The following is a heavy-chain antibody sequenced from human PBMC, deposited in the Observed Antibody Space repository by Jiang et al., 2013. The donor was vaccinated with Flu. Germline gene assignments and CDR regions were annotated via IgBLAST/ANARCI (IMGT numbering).Heavy chain of an antibody. V-gene: IGHV4-4*02. J-gene: IGHJ4*02. CDR3: ARDNRPIDY. CDR1: GDSVSSDHW. CDR2: IHHRGIS. Sequence: GSGLVKPSGTLSLTCGVSGDSVSSDHWWTWVRQPPRKGLEWIGEIHHRGISNYNPSLKSRVAISLDKSGNQFSLKLTSVTAADTAIYYCARDNRPIDYWGPGESWSPSPQ.